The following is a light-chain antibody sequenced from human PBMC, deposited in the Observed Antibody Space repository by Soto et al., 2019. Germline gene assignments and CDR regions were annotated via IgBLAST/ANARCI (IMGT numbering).Light chain of an antibody. CDR2: KAS. Sequence: DIQMTQSPSTLSASVGDRVTITCRASQSINHWLAWYQQKPGKAPKLFIFKASTLEIGVPSRFSGSGSGTEFTLSISSLQPDDFATYFCQQYESFPRTFGQGTKVEIK. J-gene: IGKJ1*01. CDR1: QSINHW. CDR3: QQYESFPRT. V-gene: IGKV1-5*03.